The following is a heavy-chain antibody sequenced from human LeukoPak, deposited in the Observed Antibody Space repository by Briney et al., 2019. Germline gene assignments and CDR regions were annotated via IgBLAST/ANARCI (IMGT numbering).Heavy chain of an antibody. D-gene: IGHD2-15*01. Sequence: PGGSLRLSCAASGFTFSSYEMNWVRQAPGKRLEWVSYISSSGSTIYYADSVKGRFTISRDNAKNSLYLQMNRLRAEDTAVYYCARFGGKIGAYEAFDIWGQGTMVTVSS. CDR3: ARFGGKIGAYEAFDI. V-gene: IGHV3-48*03. J-gene: IGHJ3*02. CDR2: ISSSGSTI. CDR1: GFTFSSYE.